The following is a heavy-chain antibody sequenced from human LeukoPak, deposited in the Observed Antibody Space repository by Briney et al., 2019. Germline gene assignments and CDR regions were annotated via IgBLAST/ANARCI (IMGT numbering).Heavy chain of an antibody. D-gene: IGHD3-3*01. V-gene: IGHV4-39*01. J-gene: IGHJ4*02. CDR3: ATLFNPHGGDFWSGSIEDY. CDR2: IYYSGST. Sequence: SETLSLTCTVSGGSISSSSYYWGWIRQPPGKGLEWIGSIYYSGSTNYNPSLKSRVTISVDTSKNQFSLKLSSVTAADTAVYYCATLFNPHGGDFWSGSIEDYWGQGTLVTVSS. CDR1: GGSISSSSYY.